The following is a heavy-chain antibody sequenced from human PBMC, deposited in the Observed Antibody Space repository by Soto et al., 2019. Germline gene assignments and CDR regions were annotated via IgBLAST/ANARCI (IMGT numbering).Heavy chain of an antibody. J-gene: IGHJ4*02. V-gene: IGHV4-59*08. D-gene: IGHD2-15*01. Sequence: QVQLQESGPGLVTPSETLSLTCTVSGGSINNYYWSWIRQPPGKGLERIAYIYYTGSTNYNPSLKSRVPISVDTSKNQFSLKLSSVTAADTAVYYCARQSLDCSGGSCYTYYFDYWGQGTLVTVSS. CDR2: IYYTGST. CDR3: ARQSLDCSGGSCYTYYFDY. CDR1: GGSINNYY.